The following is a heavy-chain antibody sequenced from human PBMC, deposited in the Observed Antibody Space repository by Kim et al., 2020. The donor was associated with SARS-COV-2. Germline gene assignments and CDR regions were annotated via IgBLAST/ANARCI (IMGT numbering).Heavy chain of an antibody. CDR3: ARGGHRRVLIAAAGTMDY. V-gene: IGHV4-34*01. D-gene: IGHD6-13*01. Sequence: KSRVTISVDTSKNQFSLKPSSVTAADTAVYYCARGGHRRVLIAAAGTMDYWGQGTLVTVSS. J-gene: IGHJ4*02.